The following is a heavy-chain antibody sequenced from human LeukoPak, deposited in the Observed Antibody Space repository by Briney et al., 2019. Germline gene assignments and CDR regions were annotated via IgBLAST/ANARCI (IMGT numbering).Heavy chain of an antibody. D-gene: IGHD3-22*01. V-gene: IGHV1-2*02. CDR2: INPNSGGT. Sequence: GASVKVSCKASGYTFTGYYMHWVRQAPGQGLEWMGWINPNSGGTNYAQKFQGRVTMTRDTSISTAYMELSRLRSDDTAVYYCARGAVNYYDSSGYYYPWFDPWGQGTLVTVSS. CDR1: GYTFTGYY. CDR3: ARGAVNYYDSSGYYYPWFDP. J-gene: IGHJ5*02.